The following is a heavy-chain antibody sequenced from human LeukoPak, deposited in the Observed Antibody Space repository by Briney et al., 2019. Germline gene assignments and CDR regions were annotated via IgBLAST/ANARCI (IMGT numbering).Heavy chain of an antibody. Sequence: PGGSLRLSCVASGFTFSSCAMSWVRQAPGKGLEWVSGVSGGGGGTYYADSVKGRFTISRDNSKNTLYLQMNSLRAEDTAVYYCAKDERFLEWLSIWSWFFDYWGQGTLVTVSS. CDR1: GFTFSSCA. J-gene: IGHJ4*02. D-gene: IGHD3-3*01. V-gene: IGHV3-23*01. CDR3: AKDERFLEWLSIWSWFFDY. CDR2: VSGGGGGT.